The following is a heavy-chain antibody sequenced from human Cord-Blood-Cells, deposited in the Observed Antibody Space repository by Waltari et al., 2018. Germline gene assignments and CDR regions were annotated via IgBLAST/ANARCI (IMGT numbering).Heavy chain of an antibody. CDR3: AREKYQLLFDY. Sequence: QVQLVESGGGVVKPGRSLRPSCAVYGATISSYAMHCVRQAPGKGLEWVAVISYDGSNKYYADSVKGRFTISRDNSKNTLYLQMNSLRAEDTAVYYCAREKYQLLFDYWGQGTLVTVSS. CDR2: ISYDGSNK. V-gene: IGHV3-30-3*01. J-gene: IGHJ4*02. CDR1: GATISSYA. D-gene: IGHD2-2*01.